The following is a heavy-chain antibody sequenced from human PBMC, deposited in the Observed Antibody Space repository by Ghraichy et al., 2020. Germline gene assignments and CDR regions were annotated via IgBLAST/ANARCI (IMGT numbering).Heavy chain of an antibody. CDR1: GGTFSNYA. CDR2: IIPVFGTA. V-gene: IGHV1-69*13. J-gene: IGHJ3*02. CDR3: ATRRLYYHHSGMFWRTGAFDI. D-gene: IGHD3-22*01. Sequence: SVKVSCKASGGTFSNYAITWVRQAPGQGLELMGRIIPVFGTATYAQNFQGRVTITADESTTTASMELNSLTSEDTAIYYCATRRLYYHHSGMFWRTGAFDIWGQGTMVILSS.